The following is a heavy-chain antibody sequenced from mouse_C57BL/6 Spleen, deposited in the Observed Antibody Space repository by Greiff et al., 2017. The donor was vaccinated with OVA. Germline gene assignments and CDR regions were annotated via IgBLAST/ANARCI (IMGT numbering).Heavy chain of an antibody. CDR2: INPNNGGT. CDR3: AREAYYSNPYWYCDV. V-gene: IGHV1-26*01. CDR1: GYTFTDYY. J-gene: IGHJ1*03. D-gene: IGHD2-5*01. Sequence: EVQLQQSGPELVKPGASVKISCKASGYTFTDYYMNWVKQSHGKSLEWIGDINPNNGGTSYNQKFKGKATLTVDKSSSTAYMELRSLTSEDSAVYYCAREAYYSNPYWYCDVWGTGTTVTVSS.